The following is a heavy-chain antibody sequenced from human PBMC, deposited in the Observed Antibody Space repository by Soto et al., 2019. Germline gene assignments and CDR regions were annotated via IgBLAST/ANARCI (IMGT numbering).Heavy chain of an antibody. CDR3: ARDHVDCSGGDCYWGSKSYYPIYYGMDV. CDR2: IIPIFNVA. J-gene: IGHJ6*02. D-gene: IGHD2-15*01. CDR1: GGSFSSYS. Sequence: QVRLVQSGAEVKKPGSSVKVSCKASGGSFSSYSLSWVRQAPGQGLEWMGRIIPIFNVANYAQNFQGRVTITADKATSTVQMELSSLRYEDTGVYYCARDHVDCSGGDCYWGSKSYYPIYYGMDVWGQGTTVTVSS. V-gene: IGHV1-69*08.